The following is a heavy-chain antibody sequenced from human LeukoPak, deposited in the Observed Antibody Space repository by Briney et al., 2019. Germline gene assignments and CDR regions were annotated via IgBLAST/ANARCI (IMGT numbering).Heavy chain of an antibody. CDR2: INSDGSST. V-gene: IGHV3-74*01. J-gene: IGHJ4*02. CDR3: ARDPSGSSTTSFDY. Sequence: PGGSLRLSCAASGFTFSNYAMNWVRQAPGKGLVWVSRINSDGSSTSYADSVKGRFTISRDNAKNTLYLQMNTLRVEDTAVYYCARDPSGSSTTSFDYWGQGTLVTVSS. CDR1: GFTFSNYA. D-gene: IGHD1/OR15-1a*01.